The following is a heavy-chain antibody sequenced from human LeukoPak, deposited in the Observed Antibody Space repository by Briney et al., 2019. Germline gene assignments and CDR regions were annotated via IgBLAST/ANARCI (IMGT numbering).Heavy chain of an antibody. V-gene: IGHV4-34*01. CDR3: ARVKYCSSTSCYVYNWFDP. CDR2: INHSGST. J-gene: IGHJ5*02. Sequence: PSETLSLTCAVYGGSFSGYYWSWIRQPPGKGLEWIGEINHSGSTNYNPSLKSRVTISVDTSKNQFSLKLSSVIAADTAVYYCARVKYCSSTSCYVYNWFDPWGQGTLVTVSS. CDR1: GGSFSGYY. D-gene: IGHD2-2*01.